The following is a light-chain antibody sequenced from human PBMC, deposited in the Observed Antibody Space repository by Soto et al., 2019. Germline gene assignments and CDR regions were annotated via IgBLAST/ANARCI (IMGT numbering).Light chain of an antibody. CDR1: QDISNC. J-gene: IGKJ3*01. CDR2: DTS. V-gene: IGKV1-33*01. Sequence: DIQMTQSPSSLSASVGDRVTISCQASQDISNCLNWYQQKPGKAPKLLVYDTSNLETGVPSRFNGSGSGTDFTVTISSLQPEDIATYYWQQYDNLPRFGPGTRVDIK. CDR3: QQYDNLPR.